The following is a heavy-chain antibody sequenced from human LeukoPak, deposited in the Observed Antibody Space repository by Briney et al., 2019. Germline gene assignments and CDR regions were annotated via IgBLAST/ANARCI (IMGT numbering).Heavy chain of an antibody. V-gene: IGHV3-64D*09. CDR3: VRGYSFGPYGMDV. CDR1: GFPFSSHA. CDR2: ISDSGGST. D-gene: IGHD2-15*01. J-gene: IGHJ6*02. Sequence: GGSLRLSCSASGFPFSSHAMHWVRQAPGKGLEYVSAISDSGGSTYYADSVKGRFTISRDNSKNTLYLQMSSLRAEDTAVYFCVRGYSFGPYGMDVWGQGTTVTVSS.